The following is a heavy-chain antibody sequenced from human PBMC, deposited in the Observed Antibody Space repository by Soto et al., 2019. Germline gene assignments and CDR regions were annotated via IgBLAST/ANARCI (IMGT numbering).Heavy chain of an antibody. J-gene: IGHJ6*02. CDR2: ISSNGGST. Sequence: VGSLRLSCSASGFTFSSYAMHWVRQAPGKGLEYVSAISSNGGSTYYADSVKGRFTISRDNSKNTLYLQMSSLRAEDTAVYYCVNGYYDSSGYLYYGMDVWGQGTTVTVSS. CDR1: GFTFSSYA. CDR3: VNGYYDSSGYLYYGMDV. V-gene: IGHV3-64D*06. D-gene: IGHD3-22*01.